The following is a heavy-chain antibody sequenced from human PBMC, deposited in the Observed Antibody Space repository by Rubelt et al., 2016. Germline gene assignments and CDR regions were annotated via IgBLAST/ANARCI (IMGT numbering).Heavy chain of an antibody. Sequence: GMHWVRQAPGKGLEWVAVISYDGSNKYYADSVKGRFTISRDNSKNTLYLQMNSLRAEDTAVYYCTTVVSWNDAHYYYYYMDVWGKGTTVTVSS. D-gene: IGHD1-1*01. CDR1: G. V-gene: IGHV3-30*03. J-gene: IGHJ6*03. CDR3: TTVVSWNDAHYYYYYMDV. CDR2: ISYDGSNK.